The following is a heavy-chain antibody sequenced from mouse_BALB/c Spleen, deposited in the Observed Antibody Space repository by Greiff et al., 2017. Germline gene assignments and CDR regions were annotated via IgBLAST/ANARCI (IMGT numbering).Heavy chain of an antibody. D-gene: IGHD1-2*01. CDR2: ISSGGSYT. Sequence: EVKLVESGGGLVKPGGSLKLSCAASGFTFSSYAMSWVRQSPEKRLEWVAEISSGGSYTYYPDTVTGRFTISRDNAKNTLYLEMSSLRSEDTAMYYCARDGATATLFAYWGQGTLVTVSA. J-gene: IGHJ3*01. V-gene: IGHV5-9-4*01. CDR1: GFTFSSYA. CDR3: ARDGATATLFAY.